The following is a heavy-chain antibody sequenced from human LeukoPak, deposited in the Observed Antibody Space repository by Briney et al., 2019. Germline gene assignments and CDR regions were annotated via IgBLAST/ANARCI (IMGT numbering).Heavy chain of an antibody. J-gene: IGHJ4*02. CDR3: AREGRMVYALDY. Sequence: GASVKVSCKVSGYTFTSYDINWVRQATGQGLEWMGWMNPNSGNTGYAQKFQGRVTMTRNTSISTAYMELSSLRSEDTAVYYCAREGRMVYALDYWGQGTLVTVSS. CDR1: GYTFTSYD. D-gene: IGHD2-8*01. CDR2: MNPNSGNT. V-gene: IGHV1-8*01.